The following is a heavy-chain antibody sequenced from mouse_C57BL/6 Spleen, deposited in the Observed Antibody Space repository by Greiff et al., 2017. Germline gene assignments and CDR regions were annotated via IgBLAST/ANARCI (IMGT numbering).Heavy chain of an antibody. CDR3: ARPNDYDDWYFDV. D-gene: IGHD2-4*01. V-gene: IGHV2-6*03. Sequence: VKLEESGPGLVAPSQSLSITCTVSGFSLTSYGVHWVRQPPGKGLEWLVVIWSDGSTTYNSALKSRLSISKDNSKSQVFLKMNSLQTDDTAMYYCARPNDYDDWYFDVWGTGTTVTVSS. J-gene: IGHJ1*03. CDR2: IWSDGST. CDR1: GFSLTSYG.